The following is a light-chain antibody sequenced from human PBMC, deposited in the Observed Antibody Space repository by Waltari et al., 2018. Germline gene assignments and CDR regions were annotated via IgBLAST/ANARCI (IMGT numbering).Light chain of an antibody. J-gene: IGLJ3*02. CDR1: PGAFPSAYN. V-gene: IGLV7-43*01. CDR3: LLYYGGFWV. Sequence: QTVVTQEPSLTVCPGATVTLTCASSPGAFPSAYNPNWFQQRTGQAPRARIYSTNNKHSWTPARFSGSRRGGKAALTLSGVQPEDEAEYYCLLYYGGFWVFGGGTKLTVL. CDR2: STN.